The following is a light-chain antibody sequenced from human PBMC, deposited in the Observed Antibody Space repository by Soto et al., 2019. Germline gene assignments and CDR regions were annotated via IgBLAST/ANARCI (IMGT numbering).Light chain of an antibody. CDR2: GAS. Sequence: IVLTQSPGTLSLSPGDRATLSCRASQSVSSSDLAWYQQKPGQAPRLLIYGASTRATGIPDRFSGSGSATDFTLTISRLEPEDFAVYYCQQYGGSPLYTFGQGTKLEIK. CDR1: QSVSSSD. J-gene: IGKJ2*01. V-gene: IGKV3-20*01. CDR3: QQYGGSPLYT.